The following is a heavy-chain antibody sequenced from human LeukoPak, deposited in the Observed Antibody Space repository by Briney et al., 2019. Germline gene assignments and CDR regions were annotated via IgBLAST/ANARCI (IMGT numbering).Heavy chain of an antibody. J-gene: IGHJ4*02. D-gene: IGHD5-12*01. CDR2: IIPIFGTA. CDR1: GGTFSSYA. Sequence: SVKVSCKASGGTFSSYAISWVRQAPGQGLEWMGGIIPIFGTANYAQKFQGGVTITTDESTSTAYMELRSLRSDDTAVYCCARGGGYDELDYWGQGTLVTVSS. CDR3: ARGGGYDELDY. V-gene: IGHV1-69*05.